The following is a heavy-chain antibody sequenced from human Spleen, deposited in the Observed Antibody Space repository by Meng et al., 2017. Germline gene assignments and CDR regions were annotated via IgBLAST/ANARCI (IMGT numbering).Heavy chain of an antibody. CDR3: VRSSGWVRTGFDP. J-gene: IGHJ5*02. D-gene: IGHD6-19*01. V-gene: IGHV4-39*01. CDR2: IGHSGIT. CDR1: GGSISTSGYY. Sequence: QVQLQDSVPRLVKPSGTLSPTCSLSGGSISTSGYYWGWIRQPPGKGLEWIGSIGHSGITYYTPSLKSRVTVSIDTSKSQFSLKLTSVTAADTAVYYCVRSSGWVRTGFDPWGQGTLVTVSS.